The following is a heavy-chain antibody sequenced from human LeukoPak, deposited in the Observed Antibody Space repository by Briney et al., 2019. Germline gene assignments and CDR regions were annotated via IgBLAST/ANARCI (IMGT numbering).Heavy chain of an antibody. CDR3: ARDGDYYDSSGYFDY. J-gene: IGHJ4*02. CDR2: ISSSSSYI. Sequence: GGSLRLSCAASGFTFSSYSMNWVRQAPEKGLEWVSSISSSSSYIYYADSVKGRFTISRDNAKNSLYLQMNSLRAEDTAVYYCARDGDYYDSSGYFDYWGQGTLVTVSS. CDR1: GFTFSSYS. V-gene: IGHV3-21*01. D-gene: IGHD3-22*01.